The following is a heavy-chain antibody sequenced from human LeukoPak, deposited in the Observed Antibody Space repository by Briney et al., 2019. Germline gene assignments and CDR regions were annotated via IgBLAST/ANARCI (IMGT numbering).Heavy chain of an antibody. CDR2: IYPGDSDT. CDR3: ARQEQQLVNWFDP. CDR1: GSSFTSYW. V-gene: IGHV5-51*01. D-gene: IGHD6-13*01. J-gene: IGHJ5*02. Sequence: GASLQISCKGSGSSFTSYWIGWVRRMPGKGLEWMGIIYPGDSDTRYSPSFQGQVTISADKSISTAYLQWSSLKASDTAMYYCARQEQQLVNWFDPWGQGTLVTVSS.